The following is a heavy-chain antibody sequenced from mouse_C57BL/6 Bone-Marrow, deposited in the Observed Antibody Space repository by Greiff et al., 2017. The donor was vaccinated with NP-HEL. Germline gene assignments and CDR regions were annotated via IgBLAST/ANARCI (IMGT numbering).Heavy chain of an antibody. CDR3: ADSVYGCSSVLYWYFDF. V-gene: IGHV1-81*01. CDR1: GYTFTSYG. Sequence: QVQLQQSGAELARPGASVKLSCKASGYTFTSYGISWVKQRTGQGLEWIGEIYPRSGNTYYNEKFKGKATLTADKSSSTAYMELRSLTSEDSAVYFSADSVYGCSSVLYWYFDFWGTGTTVTVSS. CDR2: IYPRSGNT. J-gene: IGHJ1*03. D-gene: IGHD1-1*01.